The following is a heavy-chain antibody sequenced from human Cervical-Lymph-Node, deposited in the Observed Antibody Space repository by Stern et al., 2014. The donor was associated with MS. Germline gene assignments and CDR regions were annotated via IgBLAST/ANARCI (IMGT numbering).Heavy chain of an antibody. CDR1: GFAFSNYA. V-gene: IGHV3-30*03. CDR2: ISFDGRNK. J-gene: IGHJ4*02. D-gene: IGHD2-15*01. CDR3: VTSVSGGSLNY. Sequence: DQLVESGGGVVQPGKSLRLSCAASGFAFSNYAMEWVRQAPGKGLEWVAVISFDGRNKYHTDSVRGRFTVSRDNSKNTVHLQMNSLRLEDTALYYCVTSVSGGSLNYWGQGTLVIVSS.